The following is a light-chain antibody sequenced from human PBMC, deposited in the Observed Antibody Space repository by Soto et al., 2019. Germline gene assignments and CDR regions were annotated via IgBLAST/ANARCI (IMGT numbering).Light chain of an antibody. CDR2: DAS. CDR3: QHRTNWPQT. J-gene: IGKJ2*01. Sequence: EVVLPQSPATLSSSPGERATLSCRASPSVGTFLAWYQQKSCQAPRIIIYDASNRAPGVPGRLSGTGSGTDFALTISSVEPEDFAVYYCQHRTNWPQTFGQGTKLDIK. V-gene: IGKV3-11*01. CDR1: PSVGTF.